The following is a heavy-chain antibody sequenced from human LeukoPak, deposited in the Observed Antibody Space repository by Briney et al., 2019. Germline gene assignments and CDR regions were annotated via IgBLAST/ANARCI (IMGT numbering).Heavy chain of an antibody. Sequence: GESLKISCKASGYSFTSYWIAWVRQMPGKGLEWVGIIYPDDSDTRYSPSLQGQVTISVDKSISTAYVQWSSLKASDTAMYYCARRGYCSGGSCYGYDSWGQGTLVSVSS. V-gene: IGHV5-51*01. CDR1: GYSFTSYW. J-gene: IGHJ4*02. CDR3: ARRGYCSGGSCYGYDS. D-gene: IGHD2-15*01. CDR2: IYPDDSDT.